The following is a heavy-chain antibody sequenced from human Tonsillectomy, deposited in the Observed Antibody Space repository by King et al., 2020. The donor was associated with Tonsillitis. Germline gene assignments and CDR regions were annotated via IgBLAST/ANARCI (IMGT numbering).Heavy chain of an antibody. CDR2: INHSGST. Sequence: VQLQQWGAGLLKPSETLSLTCAVYGGSFSGYYWSWIRQPPGKGLEWIGEINHSGSTNYNPSLKSRVTISVDTSKNQFSLKLSSVTAADTAVDYCARGPPLNVVVPAAFYYWGQGTLVTVSS. CDR3: ARGPPLNVVVPAAFYY. D-gene: IGHD2-2*01. CDR1: GGSFSGYY. V-gene: IGHV4-34*01. J-gene: IGHJ4*02.